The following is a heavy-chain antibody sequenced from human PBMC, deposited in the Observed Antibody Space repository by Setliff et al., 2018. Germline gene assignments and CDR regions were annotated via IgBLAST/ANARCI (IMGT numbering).Heavy chain of an antibody. CDR3: AREGVDTRSSTDYRYYMDV. CDR2: INAANGNT. Sequence: ASVKVSCKASRYTFTSYGVHWVRQAPGQRLEWMGWINAANGNTKYSQKFQGRVTITRDTSASTVYMELSSLRFEDTAVYYCAREGVDTRSSTDYRYYMDVWGKGTTVTVSS. D-gene: IGHD5-18*01. CDR1: RYTFTSYG. J-gene: IGHJ6*03. V-gene: IGHV1-3*01.